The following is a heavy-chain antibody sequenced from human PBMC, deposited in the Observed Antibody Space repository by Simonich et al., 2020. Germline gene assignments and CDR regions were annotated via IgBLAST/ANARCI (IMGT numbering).Heavy chain of an antibody. J-gene: IGHJ4*02. D-gene: IGHD2-15*01. V-gene: IGHV1-18*01. CDR1: GYTFTSYG. Sequence: QVQLVQSGAEVKKPGASVKVSCKASGYTFTSYGISWVRQAPGQGLEWMGWISAYNGNTNYAQKLQGRVTTTTDTSTSTAYMELRSLRSDDTAVYYCARASRGTWWYYYFDYWGQGTLVTVSS. CDR2: ISAYNGNT. CDR3: ARASRGTWWYYYFDY.